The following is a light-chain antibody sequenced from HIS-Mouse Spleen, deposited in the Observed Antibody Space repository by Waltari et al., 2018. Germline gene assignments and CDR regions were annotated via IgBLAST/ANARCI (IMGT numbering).Light chain of an antibody. J-gene: IGLJ2*01. V-gene: IGLV3-10*01. CDR1: ALPKQY. CDR2: EDS. CDR3: YSTDSSTAV. Sequence: SYELTQPPSVSVSPGQTARITCSGDALPKQYAYWYQQKSGQAPVLVIYEDSKRPSGIPERFSGSSSGTMATLTISGAQVEDEADYYCYSTDSSTAVFGGGTKLTVL.